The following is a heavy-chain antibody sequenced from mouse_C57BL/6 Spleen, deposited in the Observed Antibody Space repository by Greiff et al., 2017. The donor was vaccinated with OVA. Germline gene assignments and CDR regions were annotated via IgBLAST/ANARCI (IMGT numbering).Heavy chain of an antibody. CDR3: ARDTTVVAYYAMDY. V-gene: IGHV5-4*01. CDR1: GFTFSSYA. D-gene: IGHD1-1*01. Sequence: EVKLVESGGGLVKPGGSLKLSCAASGFTFSSYAMSWVRQTPEKRLEWVATISDGGSYTYYPDNVKGRFPISRDNAKNNLYLQMSHLKSEDTAMYYCARDTTVVAYYAMDYWGQGTSVTVSS. J-gene: IGHJ4*01. CDR2: ISDGGSYT.